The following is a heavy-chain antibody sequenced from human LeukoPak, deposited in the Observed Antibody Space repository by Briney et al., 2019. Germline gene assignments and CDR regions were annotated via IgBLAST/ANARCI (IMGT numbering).Heavy chain of an antibody. V-gene: IGHV1-69*04. Sequence: SVKVSCKASGGTFSSYAISWVRQAPGQGLEWMGRIIPILGIANYAQKFQCRVTITADKSTSTAYMELSSLRSEDTAVYYCARGGSGAATPVYYYGMDVWGQGTTVTVSS. CDR1: GGTFSSYA. J-gene: IGHJ6*02. CDR3: ARGGSGAATPVYYYGMDV. D-gene: IGHD1-26*01. CDR2: IIPILGIA.